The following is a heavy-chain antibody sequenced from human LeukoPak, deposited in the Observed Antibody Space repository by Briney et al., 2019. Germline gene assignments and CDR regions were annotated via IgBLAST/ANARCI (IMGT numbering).Heavy chain of an antibody. J-gene: IGHJ5*02. CDR1: GGSFSGYY. Sequence: SETLSLTCAVYGGSFSGYYWSWIRQPPGKGLEWIGEINHSGSTNYNPSLKGRVTISVDTSKNQFSLKLSSVTAADTAVYYCARRYYDFWSGKYNWFDPWGQGTLVTVSS. CDR3: ARRYYDFWSGKYNWFDP. V-gene: IGHV4-34*01. D-gene: IGHD3-3*01. CDR2: INHSGST.